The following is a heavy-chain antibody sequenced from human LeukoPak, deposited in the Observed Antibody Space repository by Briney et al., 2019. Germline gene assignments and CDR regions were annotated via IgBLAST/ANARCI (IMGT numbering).Heavy chain of an antibody. V-gene: IGHV3-48*01. Sequence: GGSLRLSCAASGFTFNDYSMNWVRQAPGKGLEWVSYITSSSSTIYYTDSVKGRFTISRDNSKNTLYLQMNSLRAEDTAVYYCARWEGYCTSTSCYHFDYWGQGTLVTVSS. CDR1: GFTFNDYS. J-gene: IGHJ4*02. D-gene: IGHD2-2*01. CDR3: ARWEGYCTSTSCYHFDY. CDR2: ITSSSSTI.